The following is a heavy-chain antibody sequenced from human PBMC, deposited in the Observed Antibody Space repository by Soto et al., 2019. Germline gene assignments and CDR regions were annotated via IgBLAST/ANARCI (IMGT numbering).Heavy chain of an antibody. J-gene: IGHJ5*02. D-gene: IGHD5-12*01. CDR2: IYYSGST. CDR3: ARGFSGLTKANWFDP. Sequence: PSETLSLTCTVSGGSISSYYWSWIRQPPGKGLEWIGYIYYSGSTNYNPSLKSRVTISVDTSKNQFSLKLSSVTAADTAVYYCARGFSGLTKANWFDPWGQGTLVTVSS. CDR1: GGSISSYY. V-gene: IGHV4-59*01.